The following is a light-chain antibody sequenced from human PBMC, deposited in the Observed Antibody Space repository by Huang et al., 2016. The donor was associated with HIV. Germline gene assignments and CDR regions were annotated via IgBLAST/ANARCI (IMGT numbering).Light chain of an antibody. J-gene: IGKJ2*01. V-gene: IGKV3-15*01. CDR1: QNVGSN. Sequence: EIVMTQSPATLAVSPGERDTLACRASQNVGSNLGLYHQKPGQAPRLIIFAASTRSTSVPSRFSGRGSGTEFTLTISSLQSEDFALYFCQQYNNWPTMYPFGQGTKVEIK. CDR3: QQYNNWPTMYP. CDR2: AAS.